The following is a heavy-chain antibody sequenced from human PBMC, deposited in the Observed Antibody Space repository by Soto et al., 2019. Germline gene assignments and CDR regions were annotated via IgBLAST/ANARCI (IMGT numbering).Heavy chain of an antibody. CDR2: IIPALGTA. J-gene: IGHJ2*01. V-gene: IGHV1-69*08. D-gene: IGHD4-17*01. CDR1: GGTFSSHT. CDR3: ARPDFGDYWYFDL. Sequence: QDQLVQSGAEVKKPGSSVKVSCKGSGGTFSSHTFSWVRQAPGQGLEWMGRIIPALGTATYAQKFQGRVTITADESATTVYMELNSLRSEDTAVYYCARPDFGDYWYFDLWGRGTLVTVSS.